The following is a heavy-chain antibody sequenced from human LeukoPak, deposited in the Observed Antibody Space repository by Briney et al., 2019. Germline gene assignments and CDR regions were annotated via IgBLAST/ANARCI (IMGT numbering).Heavy chain of an antibody. J-gene: IGHJ5*02. D-gene: IGHD3-10*01. V-gene: IGHV1-2*02. CDR3: ARDVYYGSGTWAGGFDP. CDR1: GYTFTSYY. Sequence: ASVKVSCKASGYTFTSYYMHWVRQAPGQGLEWMGWMNPNSGGTEYSQKFQGRVTMTRDTSINTVYMDLSRLTSDDTAVYYCARDVYYGSGTWAGGFDPWGQGTLVTVSS. CDR2: MNPNSGGT.